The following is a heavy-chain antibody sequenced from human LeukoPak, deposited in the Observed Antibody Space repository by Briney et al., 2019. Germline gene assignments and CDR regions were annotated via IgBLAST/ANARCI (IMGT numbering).Heavy chain of an antibody. J-gene: IGHJ4*02. CDR1: GGSISSGSYY. V-gene: IGHV4-61*02. D-gene: IGHD5-18*01. CDR3: ARGGYSYVNYFDY. CDR2: IYTSGST. Sequence: SETLSLTCTVSGGSISSGSYYWSWIRQPAGKGLEWIGRIYTSGSTNYNPSLKSRVTISLDTSKSQFSLKLSSVTAADTAMYYCARGGYSYVNYFDYWGQGTLVTVSS.